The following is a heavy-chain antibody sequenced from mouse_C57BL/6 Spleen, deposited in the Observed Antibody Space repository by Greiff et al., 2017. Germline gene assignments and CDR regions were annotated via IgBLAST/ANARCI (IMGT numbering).Heavy chain of an antibody. Sequence: QVQLQQSGAELVRPGASVKLSCKASGYTFTDYYINWVKQRPGQGLEWIARIYPGSGNTYYNEKFKGKATLTAEKSSSTAYMQLSSLTSEDSAVYFCAREVVTTNYYAMDYWGQGTSVTVSS. D-gene: IGHD2-1*01. V-gene: IGHV1-76*01. CDR1: GYTFTDYY. CDR3: AREVVTTNYYAMDY. CDR2: IYPGSGNT. J-gene: IGHJ4*01.